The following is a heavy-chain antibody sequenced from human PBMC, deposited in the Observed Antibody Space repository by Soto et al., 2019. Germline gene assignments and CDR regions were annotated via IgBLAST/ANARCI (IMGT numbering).Heavy chain of an antibody. Sequence: PETLYHTQPVSGGYIVIGYEWTIFRRPPGKGLEWIGSIYHSGTTYYNPSLKSRVTISVDTSRNQTSLKLSSVTAADSAAYYWERTDNAGYYPYFGQGTLGTVS. CDR2: IYHSGTT. V-gene: IGHV4-38-2*01. CDR1: GGYIVIGYE. J-gene: IGHJ4*02. CDR3: ERTDNAGYYPY. D-gene: IGHD3-9*01.